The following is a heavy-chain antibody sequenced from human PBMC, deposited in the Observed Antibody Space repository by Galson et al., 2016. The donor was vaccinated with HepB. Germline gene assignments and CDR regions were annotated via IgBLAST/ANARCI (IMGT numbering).Heavy chain of an antibody. V-gene: IGHV3-11*04. CDR2: ISSSGSTI. J-gene: IGHJ4*02. D-gene: IGHD6-13*01. CDR3: TRVHREGIAAAGLQI. Sequence: SLRLSCAASGITFSDSYMTWIRQAPGKGLEWLSYISSSGSTIYYADSVKGRFTISRDNAKSSLYLQMNSLRAEDTALYYCTRVHREGIAAAGLQIWGQGTLVTVSS. CDR1: GITFSDSY.